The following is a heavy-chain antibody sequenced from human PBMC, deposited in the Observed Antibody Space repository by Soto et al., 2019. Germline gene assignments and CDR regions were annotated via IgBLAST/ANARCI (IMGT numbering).Heavy chain of an antibody. J-gene: IGHJ6*03. D-gene: IGHD1-26*01. Sequence: EVQLLESGGGLVQVGGSLRLSCAASGFTFTNYGMNWVRQAPGKGLEWVSSISGGGRSTYNGDSVRGRFTISRDTSKNTLYMQMNSPRAANTALYYCAKQSRGGAFDYHMDVGGRGTTVT. CDR1: GFTFTNYG. CDR3: AKQSRGGAFDYHMDV. V-gene: IGHV3-23*01. CDR2: ISGGGRST.